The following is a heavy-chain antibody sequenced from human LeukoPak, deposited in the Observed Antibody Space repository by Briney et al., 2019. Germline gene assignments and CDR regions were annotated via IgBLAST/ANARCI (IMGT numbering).Heavy chain of an antibody. Sequence: GGSLRLSCAASGFTFSSYGMHWVRQAPGKGLEWVAVIWYDGSNKYYADSVKGRFTISRDNSKNTLYLQMNSLRAEDTAVYYCARVPEEVANGGYSYYFDYWGQGTLVTVSS. J-gene: IGHJ4*02. CDR3: ARVPEEVANGGYSYYFDY. CDR1: GFTFSSYG. CDR2: IWYDGSNK. D-gene: IGHD5-12*01. V-gene: IGHV3-33*01.